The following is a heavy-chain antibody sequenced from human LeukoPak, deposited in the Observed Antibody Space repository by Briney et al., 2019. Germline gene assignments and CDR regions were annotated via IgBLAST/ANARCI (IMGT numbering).Heavy chain of an antibody. D-gene: IGHD2-21*02. J-gene: IGHJ2*01. Sequence: PSETLSLTCTVSGGSISSSSYYWGWIRQPPGKGLEWIGYIYYSGSTNYNPSLKSRVTISVDTSKNQFSLKLSSVTAADTAVYYCARSWSGGDCYTSPCSYWYFDLWGRGTLVTVSS. CDR2: IYYSGST. CDR3: ARSWSGGDCYTSPCSYWYFDL. CDR1: GGSISSSSYY. V-gene: IGHV4-61*05.